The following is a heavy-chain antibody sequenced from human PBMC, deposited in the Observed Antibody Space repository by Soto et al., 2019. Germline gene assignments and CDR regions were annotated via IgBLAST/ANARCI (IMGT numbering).Heavy chain of an antibody. CDR1: GFTFSDSF. CDR2: ISGSDGNI. CDR3: AGDQGQNYMAV. J-gene: IGHJ6*03. Sequence: QVQLVESGGGLVKPGGSLRLSCAASGFTFSDSFMSWSRQTPGKGLEWRSYISGSDGNIYYADSVRGRFTISRDNAKNSVYLKMNSLRAEDTAVYYCAGDQGQNYMAVWCKWTTVTVS. V-gene: IGHV3-11*01.